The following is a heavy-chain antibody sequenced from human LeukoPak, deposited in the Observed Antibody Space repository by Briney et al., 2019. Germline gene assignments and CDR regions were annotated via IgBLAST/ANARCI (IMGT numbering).Heavy chain of an antibody. Sequence: GRSLRLSCAASGFTFSSYAMHWVRQAPGKGLEYVSAISSNGGSTYYANSVKGRFTISRDNSKNTLYLQMGSLRAEDMAVYYCARAYYYGSGVVSYYFDYWGQGTLVTVSS. D-gene: IGHD3-10*01. CDR2: ISSNGGST. V-gene: IGHV3-64*01. J-gene: IGHJ4*02. CDR3: ARAYYYGSGVVSYYFDY. CDR1: GFTFSSYA.